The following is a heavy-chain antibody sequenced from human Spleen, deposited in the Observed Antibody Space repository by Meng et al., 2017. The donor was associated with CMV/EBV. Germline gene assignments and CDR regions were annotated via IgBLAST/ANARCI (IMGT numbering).Heavy chain of an antibody. CDR3: ARDLGQLVGSGAFDI. D-gene: IGHD6-6*01. Sequence: GGSLRLSCAASGFTFSSYAMHWVRQAPGKGLEWVAVISYDGSNKYYADSVKGRFTISRDNSKNTLYLQMNSLRAEDTAVYYCARDLGQLVGSGAFDIWGQGTMVTVSS. CDR1: GFTFSSYA. J-gene: IGHJ3*02. CDR2: ISYDGSNK. V-gene: IGHV3-30-3*01.